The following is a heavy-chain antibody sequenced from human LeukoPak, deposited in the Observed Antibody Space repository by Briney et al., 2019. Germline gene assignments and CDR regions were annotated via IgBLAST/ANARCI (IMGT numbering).Heavy chain of an antibody. CDR3: ARHRADYDILTGYYNWFDP. D-gene: IGHD3-9*01. CDR1: GGSISSGGYS. V-gene: IGHV4-30-2*03. J-gene: IGHJ5*02. Sequence: SETLSLTCAVSGGSISSGGYSWSWIRQPPGKGLEWIGYIYYSGSTYYNPSLKSRVTISVDTSKNQFSLKLSSVTAADTAVYYCARHRADYDILTGYYNWFDPWGQGTLVTVSS. CDR2: IYYSGST.